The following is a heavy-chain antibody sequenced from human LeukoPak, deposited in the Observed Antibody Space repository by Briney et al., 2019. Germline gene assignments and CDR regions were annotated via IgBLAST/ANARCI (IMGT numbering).Heavy chain of an antibody. J-gene: IGHJ3*02. V-gene: IGHV3-21*01. D-gene: IGHD5-24*01. CDR1: GFTFSSYA. Sequence: GRSLRLSCAASGFTFSSYAMHWVRQAPGKGLEWVSSISSSSIYIYYADSLKGRFTISRDNAKNSLFLQMNSLRAEDTAVYYCARGRWDGYNLLDAFDIWGQGTVVTVSS. CDR2: ISSSSIYI. CDR3: ARGRWDGYNLLDAFDI.